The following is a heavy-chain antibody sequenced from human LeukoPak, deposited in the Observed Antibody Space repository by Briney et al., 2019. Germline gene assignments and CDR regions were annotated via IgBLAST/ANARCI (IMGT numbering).Heavy chain of an antibody. CDR3: ANTYCSGGSCYPFDI. V-gene: IGHV4-59*01. J-gene: IGHJ3*02. CDR2: IYYSGST. D-gene: IGHD2-15*01. Sequence: SETLSLTCTVSGGSISSYYWSWIRQPPGKGLEWIGYIYYSGSTNYNPSLKSRVTISVDTSKNQFSLKLSSVTAADTAVYYCANTYCSGGSCYPFDIWRQGTMVTVSS. CDR1: GGSISSYY.